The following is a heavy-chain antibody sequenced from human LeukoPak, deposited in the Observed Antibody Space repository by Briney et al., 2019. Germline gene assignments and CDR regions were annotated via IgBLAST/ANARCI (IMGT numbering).Heavy chain of an antibody. CDR1: GISLSNDA. CDR2: ISERGGST. J-gene: IGHJ4*02. V-gene: IGHV3-23*01. D-gene: IGHD3-10*01. CDR3: AKRGIVIRGILVIGYHQEAYHYDY. Sequence: GESLRLSCVVSGISLSNDAMTWVRQAPGKGLEWVSYISERGGSTTCADSVKGRFTISRDTSLNTLYLQMTSLRAEDTAVYFCAKRGIVIRGILVIGYHQEAYHYDYWGQGVLVTVSS.